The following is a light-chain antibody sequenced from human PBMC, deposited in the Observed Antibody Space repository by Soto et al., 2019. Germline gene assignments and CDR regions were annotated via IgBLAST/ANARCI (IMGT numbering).Light chain of an antibody. CDR2: GAS. CDR3: QQRSNWPRT. Sequence: ILMTQSPVTLSVSPGETATLSCRASQSVSNNLAWYQQRPGQAPRLLIYGASSRAAGTPARFSGSGSGTRFTLTISSLEPEDFAVYYCQQRSNWPRTFGQGTKVDIK. J-gene: IGKJ1*01. CDR1: QSVSNN. V-gene: IGKV3-11*01.